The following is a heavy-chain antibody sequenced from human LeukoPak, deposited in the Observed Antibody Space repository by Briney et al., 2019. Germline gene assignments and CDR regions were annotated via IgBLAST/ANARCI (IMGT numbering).Heavy chain of an antibody. J-gene: IGHJ4*02. CDR2: ISYDGSNK. CDR1: GFTFSSYG. Sequence: GGSLRLSCAASGFTFSSYGMHWVRQAPGKGLEWVAVISYDGSNKYYADSVKGRFTISRDNSKNTLYLQMNSLRAEDTAVYYCAKPPRSLRWVYVTTLPPYFDYWGQGTLVTVSS. CDR3: AKPPRSLRWVYVTTLPPYFDY. D-gene: IGHD4-23*01. V-gene: IGHV3-30*18.